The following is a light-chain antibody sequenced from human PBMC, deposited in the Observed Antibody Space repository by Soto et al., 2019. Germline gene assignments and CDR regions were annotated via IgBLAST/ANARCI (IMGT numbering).Light chain of an antibody. V-gene: IGLV2-14*01. CDR3: SSYTSSSPHVV. CDR1: SSDVGGYNY. J-gene: IGLJ2*01. Sequence: QSALTQPASVSGSPGQSITISCTGTSSDVGGYNYVSWYQQHPGKAPKLMIYEVSNRPSGVSNRFSGSKSGNTASLTISGLHAEDEDDFYCSSYTSSSPHVVFGGGTKVTVL. CDR2: EVS.